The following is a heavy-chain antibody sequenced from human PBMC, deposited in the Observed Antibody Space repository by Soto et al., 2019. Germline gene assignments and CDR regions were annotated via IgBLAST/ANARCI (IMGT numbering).Heavy chain of an antibody. D-gene: IGHD2-15*01. CDR1: GFTVSSNY. V-gene: IGHV3-66*01. CDR3: ARAKGQGYCSGGSCYDDAFDI. Sequence: PGGALRLSCAASGFTVSSNYMSWVRQAPRKGLEWVSVIYSGGSTYYADSVKGRFTISRDNSKNTLYLQMNSLRAEDTAVYYCARAKGQGYCSGGSCYDDAFDIWGQGTMVTVSS. J-gene: IGHJ3*02. CDR2: IYSGGST.